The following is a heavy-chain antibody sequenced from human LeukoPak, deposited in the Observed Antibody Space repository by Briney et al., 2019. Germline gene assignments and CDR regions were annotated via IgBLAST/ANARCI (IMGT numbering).Heavy chain of an antibody. Sequence: GGSLRLSCAASGFTFSSYGMHWVRQAPGKGLEWVAVIWYDGSNKYYADSVKGRFTISRDNSKNTLYLQMNSLRAEDTAVYYCARDLGTMVRGVIIGYWGQGTLVTVSS. V-gene: IGHV3-33*01. CDR2: IWYDGSNK. CDR3: ARDLGTMVRGVIIGY. CDR1: GFTFSSYG. J-gene: IGHJ4*02. D-gene: IGHD3-10*01.